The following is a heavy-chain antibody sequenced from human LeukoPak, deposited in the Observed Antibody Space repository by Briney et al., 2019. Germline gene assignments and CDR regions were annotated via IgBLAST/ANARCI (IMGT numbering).Heavy chain of an antibody. J-gene: IGHJ4*02. Sequence: ASVKVSCKASGYTFTSYGISWVRQAPGQGLEWMGWISAYNGNTNYAQKLQGGVTMTTDTSTSTAYMELRSLRSDDTAVYYCATTGIVVVPAAHFGYWGQGTLVTVSS. D-gene: IGHD2-2*01. V-gene: IGHV1-18*01. CDR1: GYTFTSYG. CDR3: ATTGIVVVPAAHFGY. CDR2: ISAYNGNT.